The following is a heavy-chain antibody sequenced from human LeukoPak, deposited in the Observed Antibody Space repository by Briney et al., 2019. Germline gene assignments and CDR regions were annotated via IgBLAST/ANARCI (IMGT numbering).Heavy chain of an antibody. J-gene: IGHJ4*02. CDR3: ARGRDWTDVGVDY. CDR2: MNPNSGNT. CDR1: GYTFTSYD. Sequence: ASVKVSCKASGYTFTSYDINWVRQATGQGLEWMGWMNPNSGNTGYSQKFQGRVTMTRSTSISTAYMELSSLRSEDTAVYYCARGRDWTDVGVDYWGQGTLVTVSS. D-gene: IGHD1-1*01. V-gene: IGHV1-8*01.